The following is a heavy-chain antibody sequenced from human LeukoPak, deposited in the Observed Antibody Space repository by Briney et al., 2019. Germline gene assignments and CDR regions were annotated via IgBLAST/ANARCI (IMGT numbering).Heavy chain of an antibody. CDR3: ARVNMIVVPHTPRAFDY. J-gene: IGHJ4*02. CDR1: GGSISSSNW. V-gene: IGHV4-4*02. Sequence: KPSETLSLTCAVSGGSISSSNWWSWVRQPPGKGLEWIGEIYHSGSTNYNPSLKSRVTISVDKSKNQFSLKLSSVTAADTAVYYCARVNMIVVPHTPRAFDYWGQGTLVTVSS. CDR2: IYHSGST. D-gene: IGHD3-22*01.